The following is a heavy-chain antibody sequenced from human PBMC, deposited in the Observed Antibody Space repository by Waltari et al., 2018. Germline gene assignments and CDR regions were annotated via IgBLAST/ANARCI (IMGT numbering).Heavy chain of an antibody. CDR1: GGSFSGYY. CDR2: IHHSGST. CDR3: ALGYCSSTSCYEDAFDI. V-gene: IGHV4-34*01. Sequence: QVQLQQWGAGLLKPSETLSLTCAVYGGSFSGYYWSWIRQPPGKGLEWIGEIHHSGSTNYNPSLKSRVTISVDTSKNQFSLKLSSVTAADTAVYYCALGYCSSTSCYEDAFDIWGQGTMVTVSS. J-gene: IGHJ3*02. D-gene: IGHD2-2*01.